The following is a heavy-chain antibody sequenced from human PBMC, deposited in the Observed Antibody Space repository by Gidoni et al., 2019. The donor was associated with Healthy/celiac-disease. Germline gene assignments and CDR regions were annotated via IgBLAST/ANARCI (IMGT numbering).Heavy chain of an antibody. V-gene: IGHV3-30-3*01. CDR1: GFTFSSYA. Sequence: VQLVESGGGVVQPGRSLRLSCAASGFTFSSYAMHWVRQAPGKGLEWVAVISYDGSNKYYADSVKGRFTISRDNSKNTLYLQMNSLRAEDTAVYYCARDGAQGRGLQVYWGQGTLVTVSS. D-gene: IGHD1-26*01. J-gene: IGHJ4*02. CDR2: ISYDGSNK. CDR3: ARDGAQGRGLQVY.